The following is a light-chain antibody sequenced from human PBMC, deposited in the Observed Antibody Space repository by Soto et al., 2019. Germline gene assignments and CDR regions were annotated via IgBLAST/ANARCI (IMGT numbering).Light chain of an antibody. V-gene: IGKV3-20*01. J-gene: IGKJ1*01. CDR3: QQYGSSGT. Sequence: EIVLTQSPGTLSLSPGERATRACRASQSVSNNYLAWYQQKPGQAPRLLIYGASNRATGIPDRFSGSGSGTDFTLTISILEPEDFAVYYCQQYGSSGTFGHGTKVEIK. CDR1: QSVSNNY. CDR2: GAS.